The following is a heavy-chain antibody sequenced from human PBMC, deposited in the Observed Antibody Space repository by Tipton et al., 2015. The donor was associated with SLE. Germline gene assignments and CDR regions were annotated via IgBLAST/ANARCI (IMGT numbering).Heavy chain of an antibody. CDR3: ARGQLGGSGDL. D-gene: IGHD6-6*01. Sequence: TLSLTCTVSGGSIGSYFWSWIRQPAGKGLEWIGRIYASGRTDYNPSLKSRVTMSVDTSKSLLSLKLSSVTAADTAVYYCARGQLGGSGDLWGQGTLVTVS. CDR1: GGSIGSYF. J-gene: IGHJ5*02. V-gene: IGHV4-4*07. CDR2: IYASGRT.